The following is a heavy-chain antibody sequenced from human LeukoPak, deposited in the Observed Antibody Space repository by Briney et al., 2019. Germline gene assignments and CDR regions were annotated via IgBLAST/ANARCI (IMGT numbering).Heavy chain of an antibody. J-gene: IGHJ5*02. Sequence: PSETLSLTRTVSGGSISSSSYYWGWIRQPPGKGLEWIGSIYYSGSTYYNPSLKSRVTISVDTSKNQFSLKLSSVTAADTAVYYCARVLVVIAIRWFDPWGQGTLVTVSS. CDR1: GGSISSSSYY. V-gene: IGHV4-39*01. CDR3: ARVLVVIAIRWFDP. D-gene: IGHD2-21*01. CDR2: IYYSGST.